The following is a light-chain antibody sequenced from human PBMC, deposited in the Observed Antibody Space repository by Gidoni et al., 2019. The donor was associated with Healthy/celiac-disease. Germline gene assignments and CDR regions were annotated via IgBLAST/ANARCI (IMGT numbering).Light chain of an antibody. CDR1: QDIRNY. V-gene: IGKV1-33*01. J-gene: IGKJ4*01. CDR3: QQYDNLPLT. CDR2: DAT. Sequence: DIQLTQSPSYLSASVGDRVTITCQASQDIRNYLNWYQQKPGKAHKLLIYDATNLETGVPSRFSGSGSGTDFTFTISSLQPEDIATYYCQQYDNLPLTFGGGTKVEIK.